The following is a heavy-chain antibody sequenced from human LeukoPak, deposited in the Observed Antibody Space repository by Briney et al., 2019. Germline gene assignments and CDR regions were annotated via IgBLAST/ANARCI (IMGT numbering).Heavy chain of an antibody. V-gene: IGHV4-34*01. CDR1: GGSFSGYY. Sequence: SETLSLTCAVYGGSFSGYYWSWIRQPPGKGLEWIGEINHSGSTNYHPSLKRRVTISVDTSKNQFSLKLSSVTAADTAVYYCARGGGYSSGWYGYWGQGTLVTVSS. CDR3: ARGGGYSSGWYGY. CDR2: INHSGST. J-gene: IGHJ4*02. D-gene: IGHD6-19*01.